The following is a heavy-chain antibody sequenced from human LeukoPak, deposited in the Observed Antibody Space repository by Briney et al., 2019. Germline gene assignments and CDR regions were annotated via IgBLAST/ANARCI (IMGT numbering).Heavy chain of an antibody. V-gene: IGHV3-11*01. CDR3: ARDRMSYGYLGLVDY. CDR1: GLTFSDYY. CDR2: ISSSGSTI. J-gene: IGHJ4*02. D-gene: IGHD5-18*01. Sequence: GGSLRLSCAASGLTFSDYYMSWIRQAPGKGLEWVSYISSSGSTIYYADSVKGRFTISRDNAKNSLYLQMNSLRAEDTAVYYCARDRMSYGYLGLVDYWGQGTLVTVSS.